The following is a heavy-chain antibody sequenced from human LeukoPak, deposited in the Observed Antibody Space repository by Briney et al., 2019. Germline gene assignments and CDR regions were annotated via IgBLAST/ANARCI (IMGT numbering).Heavy chain of an antibody. D-gene: IGHD5-12*01. CDR3: ARFFRCHRSGCDAFDI. CDR2: ISSSSSYI. V-gene: IGHV3-21*01. J-gene: IGHJ3*02. Sequence: GGSLRLSCAASGFTFSSYSMNWVRQAPGKGLEWVSSISSSSSYIYYADSVKGRFTISRDNAKNSLYLQMNSLRAEDTAVYYCARFFRCHRSGCDAFDIWGQGTMVTVSS. CDR1: GFTFSSYS.